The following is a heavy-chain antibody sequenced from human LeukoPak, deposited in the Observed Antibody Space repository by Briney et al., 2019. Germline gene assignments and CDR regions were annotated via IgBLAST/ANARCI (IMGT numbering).Heavy chain of an antibody. CDR2: IYYSGSI. CDR1: GGSINSYY. D-gene: IGHD3-3*01. CDR3: ARHTKLGGDFDY. Sequence: SETLSLTCTVSGGSINSYYWSWVRQPAGKGLEWIGYIYYSGSINYNPSLKSRVTISVDTSKNQLSLKVSSVTAADTAVYYCARHTKLGGDFDYWGQGTLVTVSS. V-gene: IGHV4-59*08. J-gene: IGHJ4*02.